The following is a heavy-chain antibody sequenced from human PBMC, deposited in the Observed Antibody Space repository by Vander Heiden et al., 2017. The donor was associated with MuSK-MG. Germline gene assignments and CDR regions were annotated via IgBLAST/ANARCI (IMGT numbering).Heavy chain of an antibody. CDR1: GGSISSSSYY. V-gene: IGHV4-39*01. Sequence: QLQLQESGPGLVEPSETLSLTCIVSGGSISSSSYYWGWIRQPPGKGLEWIGSISYSGSTKHNPSLKSRVTISVDTSKNQSSMKLSSVTAADTAVYYCAIHQDTNWQYGYFDYWGQGTLVTVYS. CDR3: AIHQDTNWQYGYFDY. CDR2: ISYSGST. D-gene: IGHD7-27*01. J-gene: IGHJ4*02.